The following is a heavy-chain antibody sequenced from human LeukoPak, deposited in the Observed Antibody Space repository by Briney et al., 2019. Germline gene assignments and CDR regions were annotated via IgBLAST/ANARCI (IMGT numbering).Heavy chain of an antibody. CDR3: ARSGEGSSGYYEYYFDY. Sequence: GGSLRLSCAASGFTVSSNYMSWVRQAPGKGLEWVSVNYSGGSTYYADSVKGRFTISRDNSKNTLYLQMNSLRAEDTAVYYCARSGEGSSGYYEYYFDYWGQGTLVTVSS. V-gene: IGHV3-53*01. J-gene: IGHJ4*02. D-gene: IGHD3-22*01. CDR1: GFTVSSNY. CDR2: NYSGGST.